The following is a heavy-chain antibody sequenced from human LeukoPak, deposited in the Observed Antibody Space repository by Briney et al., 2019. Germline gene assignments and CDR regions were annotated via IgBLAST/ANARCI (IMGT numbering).Heavy chain of an antibody. J-gene: IGHJ4*02. CDR2: IRSKANSHAT. V-gene: IGHV3-73*01. CDR3: TRHDTTIFGVVIDY. D-gene: IGHD3-3*01. Sequence: GGSLRLSCAASGFTFSGSAMHWVRQASGKGLEWVGRIRSKANSHATAYAASVKGRFTISRDDSKNMAYVQMNSLKTEDTAVYYCTRHDTTIFGVVIDYWGQGTLVTVSS. CDR1: GFTFSGSA.